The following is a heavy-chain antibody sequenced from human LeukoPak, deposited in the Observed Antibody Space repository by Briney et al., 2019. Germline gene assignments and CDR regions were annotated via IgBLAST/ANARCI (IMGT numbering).Heavy chain of an antibody. CDR1: GYTFTGYY. V-gene: IGHV1-8*02. CDR3: ARGYYYDSSGYYYESFDI. D-gene: IGHD3-22*01. CDR2: INPNSGNT. J-gene: IGHJ3*02. Sequence: ASVKVSCKASGYTFTGYYMHWVRQAPGQGLEWMGCINPNSGNTGYAQKFQGRVTMPRNTSISTAYMELSSLRSEDTAVYYCARGYYYDSSGYYYESFDIWGQGTMVTVSS.